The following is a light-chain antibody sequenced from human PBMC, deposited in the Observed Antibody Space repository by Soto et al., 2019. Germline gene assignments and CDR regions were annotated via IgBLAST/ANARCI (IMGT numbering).Light chain of an antibody. CDR2: DAS. CDR1: QSLGRY. V-gene: IGKV3-11*01. J-gene: IGKJ5*01. Sequence: DIVLTQSPATLSLSPGDSATLSCRASQSLGRYLAWYQQKPGQAPRLLIYDASHRATGIPVRFSGSGSDSYFTLTISSLEHDDVAVYCCQQRSYPITFGQGTRLEIK. CDR3: QQRSYPIT.